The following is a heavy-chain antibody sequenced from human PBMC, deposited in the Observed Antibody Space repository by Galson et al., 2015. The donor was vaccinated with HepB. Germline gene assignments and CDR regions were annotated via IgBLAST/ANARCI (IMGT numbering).Heavy chain of an antibody. CDR2: ITGSGSST. J-gene: IGHJ3*02. Sequence: SLRLSCAASGFTFSTYAMSWVRQSPGKGLEWVSSITGSGSSTYFSDSVKGRFAISRDNSRNTLFLQMSSLRGEDTAVYYCAKDVDIWSGYHGAVDTWGQGTMVTVSS. V-gene: IGHV3-23*01. CDR1: GFTFSTYA. CDR3: AKDVDIWSGYHGAVDT. D-gene: IGHD3-3*01.